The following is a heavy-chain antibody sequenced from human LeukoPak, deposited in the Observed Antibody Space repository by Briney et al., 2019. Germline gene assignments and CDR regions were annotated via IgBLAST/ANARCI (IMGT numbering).Heavy chain of an antibody. J-gene: IGHJ4*02. CDR3: AREQGSLTRSCYTCY. D-gene: IGHD2-15*01. CDR1: GYTFTGYH. V-gene: IGHV1-2*05. Sequence: ASVKVSCKASGYTFTGYHIHWGRQAPGQGLEWMGRINPCSGDTNFAQKFQGRVTMTRNTSITTAYMDLSSLTPDDTGVYVCAREQGSLTRSCYTCYWGQGTQVTVSS. CDR2: INPCSGDT.